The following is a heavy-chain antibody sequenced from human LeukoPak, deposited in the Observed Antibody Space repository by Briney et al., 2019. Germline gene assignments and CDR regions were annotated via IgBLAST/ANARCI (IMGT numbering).Heavy chain of an antibody. Sequence: ASVKVSCKASGYTFTSYDINWVRQATGQGLEWMGWMNPNSGNTGYAQKFQGRVTMTRNTSISTAYMELSSLRSEDTAVYYCARRSYEEQTADYWGQGTLVTVSS. CDR2: MNPNSGNT. V-gene: IGHV1-8*01. J-gene: IGHJ4*02. D-gene: IGHD3-16*01. CDR3: ARRSYEEQTADY. CDR1: GYTFTSYD.